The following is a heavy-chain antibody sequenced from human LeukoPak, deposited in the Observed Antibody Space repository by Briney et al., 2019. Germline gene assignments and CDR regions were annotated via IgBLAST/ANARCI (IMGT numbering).Heavy chain of an antibody. CDR1: GFTFSSYS. V-gene: IGHV3-21*01. CDR2: ISRSNSYI. CDR3: ARRRYCSSTSCSYYFDY. D-gene: IGHD2-2*01. J-gene: IGHJ4*02. Sequence: GGSLRLSCAASGFTFSSYSMIWLPQAPGKGLEWVSSISRSNSYIYYADSVKGRFTISRDNAKNSLYLQMNSLRAEDTAVYYCARRRYCSSTSCSYYFDYWGQGTLVTVSS.